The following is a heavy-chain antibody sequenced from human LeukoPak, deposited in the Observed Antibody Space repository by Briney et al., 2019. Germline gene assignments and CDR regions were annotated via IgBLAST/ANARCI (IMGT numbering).Heavy chain of an antibody. V-gene: IGHV3-30-3*01. J-gene: IGHJ4*02. CDR1: GFTFSSYA. D-gene: IGHD3-16*01. Sequence: GRSLRLSCAASGFTFSSYAMHWVRQAPGKGLEWVAVISYDGSNKYYADFVKGRFTISRDNSKNTLYLQMNSLRAEDTAVYYCAREIGLDYFDYWGQGTLVTVSS. CDR3: AREIGLDYFDY. CDR2: ISYDGSNK.